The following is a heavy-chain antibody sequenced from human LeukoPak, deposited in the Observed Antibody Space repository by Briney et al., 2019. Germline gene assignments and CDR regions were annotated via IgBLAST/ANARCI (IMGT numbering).Heavy chain of an antibody. V-gene: IGHV3-66*02. J-gene: IGHJ6*03. CDR3: ARVAATPIYGYYYYYMDV. D-gene: IGHD4-17*01. CDR2: IYSGGST. CDR1: GFTVSSNY. Sequence: GGSLRLSCAASGFTVSSNYMSWVRQAPGKGLEWVSVIYSGGSTYYADSVKGRFTISRDNSKNTLYLQMNSLRAEDTAVYYCARVAATPIYGYYYYYMDVWGKGTTVTVSS.